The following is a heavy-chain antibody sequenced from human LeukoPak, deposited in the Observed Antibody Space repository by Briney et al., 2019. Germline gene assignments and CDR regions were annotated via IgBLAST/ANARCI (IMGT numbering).Heavy chain of an antibody. Sequence: GGSLRLSCAASGFTFSSYGMHWVRQAPGKGLEWVAVISYDGSNKYYADPVKGRFTISRDNSKNTLYLQMNSLRAEDTAVYYCAKVADDYVPPYFDYWGQGTLVTVSS. V-gene: IGHV3-30*18. J-gene: IGHJ4*02. CDR2: ISYDGSNK. D-gene: IGHD3-16*01. CDR3: AKVADDYVPPYFDY. CDR1: GFTFSSYG.